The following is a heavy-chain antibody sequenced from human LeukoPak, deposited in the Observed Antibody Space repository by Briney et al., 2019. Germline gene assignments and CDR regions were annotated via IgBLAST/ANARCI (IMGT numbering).Heavy chain of an antibody. D-gene: IGHD3-22*01. CDR3: ARGGYYYDSRGEGIGYYYYMDV. V-gene: IGHV4-38-2*02. Sequence: PSETLSLTCTVSGYSISSGYYWGWIRQPPGKGLEWIGSIYHSGSTYYNPSLKSRVTISVDTSKNQFSLKLSSVTAADTAVYYCARGGYYYDSRGEGIGYYYYMDVWGKGTTVTISS. J-gene: IGHJ6*03. CDR2: IYHSGST. CDR1: GYSISSGYY.